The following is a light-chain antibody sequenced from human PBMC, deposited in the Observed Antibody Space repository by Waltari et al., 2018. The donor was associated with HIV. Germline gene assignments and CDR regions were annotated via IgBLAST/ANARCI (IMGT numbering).Light chain of an antibody. CDR2: RNN. Sequence: QSVLTQPPSVSGAPGPRVSISCTGSSSNIGAGYDVPWYQQLPGTAPKLLIYRNNNRPSGVPDRFSGSKSGTSASLAITGLQPEDEADYYCQSYDNSLSGLVFGGGTKLTVL. V-gene: IGLV1-40*01. CDR1: SSNIGAGYD. J-gene: IGLJ3*02. CDR3: QSYDNSLSGLV.